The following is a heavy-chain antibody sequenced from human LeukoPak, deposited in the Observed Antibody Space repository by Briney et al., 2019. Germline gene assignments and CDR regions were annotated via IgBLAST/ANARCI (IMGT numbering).Heavy chain of an antibody. CDR2: ISYDGSNK. CDR1: GFTFSSYG. J-gene: IGHJ4*02. CDR3: AKDLGVGGWTFDY. Sequence: GRSLRLSCAASGFTFSSYGMHWVRQAPGKGLEWVAVISYDGSNKYYADSVKGRFTISRDNSKNTLYLQRNSLRAEDTAVYYCAKDLGVGGWTFDYWGQGTLVTVSS. V-gene: IGHV3-30*18. D-gene: IGHD6-19*01.